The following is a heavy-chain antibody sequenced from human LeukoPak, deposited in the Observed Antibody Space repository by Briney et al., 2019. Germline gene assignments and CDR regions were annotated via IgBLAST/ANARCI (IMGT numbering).Heavy chain of an antibody. CDR2: IKQDGSEK. CDR1: GFTFSSYW. CDR3: TRDNGGSAAAGTISTYYYYMDV. D-gene: IGHD6-13*01. V-gene: IGHV3-7*01. J-gene: IGHJ6*03. Sequence: PGGSLRLSCAASGFTFSSYWMSWVRQAPGKGLEWVANIKQDGSEKYYVDSVKGRFTISRDNAKNSLYLQMNSLRAEDTAVYYCTRDNGGSAAAGTISTYYYYMDVWGKGTTVTVSS.